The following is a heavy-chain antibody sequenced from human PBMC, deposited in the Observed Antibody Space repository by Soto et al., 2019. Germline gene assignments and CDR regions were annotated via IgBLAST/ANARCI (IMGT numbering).Heavy chain of an antibody. CDR3: ARDRSAARPDYYYYYYMDV. D-gene: IGHD6-6*01. CDR2: ISAYNGNT. J-gene: IGHJ6*03. V-gene: IGHV1-18*01. Sequence: QVQLVQCGAEVKKPGASVKVSCKASGYTCTSYGISWVRQAPGQGLKWMGWISAYNGNTNYAQKLQGRVTMTTDTSTSTAYMELRCLRSDDTAVYYCARDRSAARPDYYYYYYMDVWGKGTTVTVSS. CDR1: GYTCTSYG.